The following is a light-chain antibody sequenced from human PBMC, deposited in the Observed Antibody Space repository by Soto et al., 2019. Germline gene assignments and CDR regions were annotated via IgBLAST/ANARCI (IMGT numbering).Light chain of an antibody. CDR3: QQYGTSPFT. CDR1: QSVRDSY. V-gene: IGKV3-20*01. J-gene: IGKJ2*01. Sequence: IVLTQSPGTLSLSPGERATLSCRASQSVRDSYLAWYQKKPGQAPRLLIYGAYARADGIPDSFSGSGSGTDFTLTISRLEPEDFAVYYCQQYGTSPFTFGQGTKLEIK. CDR2: GAY.